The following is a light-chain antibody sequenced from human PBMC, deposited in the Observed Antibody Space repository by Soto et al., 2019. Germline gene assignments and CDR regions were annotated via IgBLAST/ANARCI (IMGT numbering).Light chain of an antibody. Sequence: QSVLTQPASVSGSPGQSITISCTGTNSDIGGYNYVSWYRHHPGKAPKLMIYGVTNRPSGVSNRFSGSKSGNTASLTISGLQDEDEADYYCSSYTSITIVVFGGGTKLTVL. CDR3: SSYTSITIVV. CDR1: NSDIGGYNY. J-gene: IGLJ2*01. CDR2: GVT. V-gene: IGLV2-14*01.